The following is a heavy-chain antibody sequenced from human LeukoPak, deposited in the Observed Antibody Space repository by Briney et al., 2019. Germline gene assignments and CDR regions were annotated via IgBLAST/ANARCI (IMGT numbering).Heavy chain of an antibody. CDR1: GFTFSSYN. V-gene: IGHV3-21*05. Sequence: GGSLRLSCAASGFTFSSYNMNWVRQAPGKGLEWVSYISSTGSYIYYADSVKGRFTISRDNPGNVFYLQMDSLRAEDTAVYYCTRVAQSGPTGWFDPWGQGTLVTVSS. D-gene: IGHD1-1*01. J-gene: IGHJ5*02. CDR2: ISSTGSYI. CDR3: TRVAQSGPTGWFDP.